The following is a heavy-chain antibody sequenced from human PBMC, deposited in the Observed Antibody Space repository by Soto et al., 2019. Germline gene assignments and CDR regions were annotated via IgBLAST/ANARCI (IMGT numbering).Heavy chain of an antibody. CDR2: MNPNSGNT. J-gene: IGHJ6*03. CDR3: ARGGYYDILTGYYYYYYMDV. CDR1: GYTFTSYD. V-gene: IGHV1-8*01. Sequence: ASVKVSCKASGYTFTSYDINWVRQATGQGLEWMGWMNPNSGNTGYAQEFQGRVTMTRNTSISTAYMELSSLRSEDTAVYYCARGGYYDILTGYYYYYYMDVWGKGTTVTVSS. D-gene: IGHD3-9*01.